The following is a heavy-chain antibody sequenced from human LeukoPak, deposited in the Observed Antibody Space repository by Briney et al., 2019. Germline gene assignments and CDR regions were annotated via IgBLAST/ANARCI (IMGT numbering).Heavy chain of an antibody. CDR2: ISGGGGST. CDR1: GFTFSNYA. V-gene: IGHV3-23*01. D-gene: IGHD1-26*01. J-gene: IGHJ6*02. Sequence: GGSLRLSCAASGFTFSNYAMNWVRQAPGQGLEWVSVISGGGGSTCYADSVKGRFTISRDNSKNTLYLQMNSLRAEDTAVYYCAKGRGATSYYYGMDVWGQGTTVTVSS. CDR3: AKGRGATSYYYGMDV.